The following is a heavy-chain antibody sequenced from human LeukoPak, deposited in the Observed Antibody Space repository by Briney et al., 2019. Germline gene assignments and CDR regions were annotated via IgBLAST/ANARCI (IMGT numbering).Heavy chain of an antibody. CDR1: GFTFSSYW. CDR2: KNQEGSEK. V-gene: IGHV3-7*01. Sequence: GRSLRLSCAASGFTFSSYWMSWVRQAPGKGLEWVANKNQEGSEKYYLDSRKGRSTLSRENAKNSLYLQMNSLRAEDTAVYYCARDLGYYGSGSYYFDYWGQGTLVTVSS. J-gene: IGHJ4*02. CDR3: ARDLGYYGSGSYYFDY. D-gene: IGHD3-10*01.